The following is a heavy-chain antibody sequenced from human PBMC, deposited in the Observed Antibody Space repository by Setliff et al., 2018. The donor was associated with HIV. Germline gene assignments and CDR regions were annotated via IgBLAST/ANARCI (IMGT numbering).Heavy chain of an antibody. D-gene: IGHD6-19*01. J-gene: IGHJ4*02. V-gene: IGHV1-8*02. CDR1: GYTLTSYD. Sequence: ASVKVSCKASGYTLTSYDINWVRQATGQGLEWMGWMNPNSGDTGYAQKFQDRVTMTRNTSISTAYMELSSLRFEDTAVYYCARVSRSGWFFDWWGQGSLVTVSS. CDR3: ARVSRSGWFFDW. CDR2: MNPNSGDT.